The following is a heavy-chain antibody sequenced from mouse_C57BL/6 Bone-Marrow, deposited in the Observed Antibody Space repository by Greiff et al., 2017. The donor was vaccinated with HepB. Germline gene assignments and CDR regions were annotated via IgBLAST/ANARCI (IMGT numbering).Heavy chain of an antibody. CDR1: GFTFSDYG. CDR2: ISSGSSTI. CDR3: ASGNYVDY. J-gene: IGHJ2*01. Sequence: DVKLVESGGGLVKPGGSLKLSCAASGFTFSDYGMHWVRQAPEKGLEWVAYISSGSSTIYYADTVKGRFTISRDNAKNTLFLQMTSLRSEDTAMYYCASGNYVDYWGQGTTLTVSS. V-gene: IGHV5-17*01. D-gene: IGHD1-1*02.